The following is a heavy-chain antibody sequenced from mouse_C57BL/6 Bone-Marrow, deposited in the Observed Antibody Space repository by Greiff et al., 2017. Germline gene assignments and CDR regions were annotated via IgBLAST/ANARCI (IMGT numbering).Heavy chain of an antibody. J-gene: IGHJ2*01. D-gene: IGHD1-1*01. V-gene: IGHV14-4*01. CDR3: TTYYYGSGSADY. CDR1: GFNIKDDY. Sequence: VQLQQSGAELVRPGASVKLSCTASGFNIKDDYMHWVKQRPEQGLEWIGWIDPENGDTEYASKFQGKATITADTSSNTAYLQLSSLTSEDTAVYYCTTYYYGSGSADYWGQGTTLTVSS. CDR2: IDPENGDT.